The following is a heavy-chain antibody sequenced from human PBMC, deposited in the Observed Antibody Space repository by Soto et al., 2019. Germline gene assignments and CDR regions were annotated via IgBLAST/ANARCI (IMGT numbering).Heavy chain of an antibody. CDR1: GFTFSSYA. CDR3: ARGNAFLEWLTNYYYGMDV. Sequence: GGSLRLSCAASGFTFSSYAMSWVRQAPGKGLEWVSAISGSGSSTYYADSVKGRFTISRDNSKNTLYLQMNSLRAEDTAVYYCARGNAFLEWLTNYYYGMDVWGQGTTVTVSS. D-gene: IGHD3-3*01. J-gene: IGHJ6*02. CDR2: ISGSGSST. V-gene: IGHV3-23*01.